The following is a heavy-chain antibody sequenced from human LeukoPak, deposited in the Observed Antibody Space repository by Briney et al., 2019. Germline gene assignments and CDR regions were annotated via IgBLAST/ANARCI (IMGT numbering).Heavy chain of an antibody. CDR1: GFTFNSYG. CDR3: AKVDPMGAHRPFDY. CDR2: ISYDGSNT. V-gene: IGHV3-30*02. J-gene: IGHJ4*02. D-gene: IGHD1-26*01. Sequence: PGGSLRLSCAASGFTFNSYGMHWVRQAPGKGLEWLAFISYDGSNTYYADSVKGRFTVSRDDSKSTLYLQMNSLRAEDTAVYYCAKVDPMGAHRPFDYWGQGTLVTVSS.